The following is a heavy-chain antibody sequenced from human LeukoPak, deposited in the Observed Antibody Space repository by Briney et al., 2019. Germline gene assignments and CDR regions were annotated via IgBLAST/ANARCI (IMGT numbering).Heavy chain of an antibody. CDR1: GGSISSYY. J-gene: IGHJ6*02. CDR2: IYTSGST. D-gene: IGHD2-15*01. Sequence: SETLSLTCTVSGGSISSYYWSWIRQPAGKGLEWIGHIYTSGSTNYNPSLKSRATISVDTSKNQFSLKLSSVTAADTAVYYCARVPGYCSGGSCYYYYDMDVWGQGTTVTVSS. V-gene: IGHV4-4*07. CDR3: ARVPGYCSGGSCYYYYDMDV.